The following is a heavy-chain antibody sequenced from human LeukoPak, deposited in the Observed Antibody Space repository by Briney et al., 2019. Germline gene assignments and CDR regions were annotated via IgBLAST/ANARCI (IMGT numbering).Heavy chain of an antibody. CDR2: INHSGST. CDR3: ARQEYCSGGSCYTWFDP. D-gene: IGHD2-15*01. CDR1: GGSFSGYY. V-gene: IGHV4-34*01. Sequence: SETLSLTCAVYGGSFSGYYWSWIRQPPGKGLEWIGEINHSGSTNYNPSLKSRVTISVDTSKNQFSLKLSSVTAADTAVYYCARQEYCSGGSCYTWFDPWGQGTLVIVSS. J-gene: IGHJ5*02.